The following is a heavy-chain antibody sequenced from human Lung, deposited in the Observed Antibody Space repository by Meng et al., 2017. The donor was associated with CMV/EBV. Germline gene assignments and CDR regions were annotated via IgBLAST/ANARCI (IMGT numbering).Heavy chain of an antibody. D-gene: IGHD2-15*01. CDR1: GFTFSSCG. J-gene: IGHJ6*02. CDR3: AKWIGGSNYYGMDV. CDR2: IWYDGSNK. V-gene: IGHV3-33*06. Sequence: GESLKISCAASGFTFSSCGMHWVRQAPGKGLEWVAVIWYDGSNKYYADSVKGRFTISRDNSKNTLYLQMNSLRAEDTAVYYCAKWIGGSNYYGMDVWGQGTXVTVSS.